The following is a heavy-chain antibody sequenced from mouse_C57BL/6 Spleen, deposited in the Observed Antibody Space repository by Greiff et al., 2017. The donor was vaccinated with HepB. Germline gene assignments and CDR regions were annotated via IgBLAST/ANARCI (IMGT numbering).Heavy chain of an antibody. J-gene: IGHJ1*03. Sequence: EVQLQQSGPELVKPGASVKISCKASGYTFTDYYMNWVKQSHGKSLEWIGDINPNNGGTSYNQKFKGKATLTVDKSSSTAYMELRSLTSEDSAVYYCARSGYDYVLDVWGTGTTVTVSS. D-gene: IGHD2-4*01. CDR2: INPNNGGT. CDR1: GYTFTDYY. V-gene: IGHV1-26*01. CDR3: ARSGYDYVLDV.